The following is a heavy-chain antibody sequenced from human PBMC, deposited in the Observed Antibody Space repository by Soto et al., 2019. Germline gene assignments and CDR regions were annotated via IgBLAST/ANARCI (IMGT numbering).Heavy chain of an antibody. Sequence: GGSLRRSCAASGFIFENFVMSWVRQAPGKGLEWISSISVSGFKKYYADSVKGRFTISRDNSKSTVYLELNNLSAEDTAVYHCAKNQGVELVPLATVDWFDPWGQGSVVTVSS. CDR2: ISVSGFKK. J-gene: IGHJ5*02. CDR1: GFIFENFV. D-gene: IGHD1-26*01. V-gene: IGHV3-23*01. CDR3: AKNQGVELVPLATVDWFDP.